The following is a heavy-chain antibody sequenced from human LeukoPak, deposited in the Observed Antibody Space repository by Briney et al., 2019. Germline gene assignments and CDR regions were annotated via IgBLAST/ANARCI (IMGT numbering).Heavy chain of an antibody. V-gene: IGHV4-39*07. CDR3: AKVGYCDTGPCYFDS. J-gene: IGHJ4*02. CDR2: MFHSGNT. CDR1: GASIRNYNNY. D-gene: IGHD2-15*01. Sequence: PSETLSLTCIVSGASIRNYNNYWGWIRQPPGKGLEWIGTMFHSGNTYYNPSLNSRVTLSVDTSKNQFSLELNSVTAADTAVYYCAKVGYCDTGPCYFDSWGQGTLVTVSS.